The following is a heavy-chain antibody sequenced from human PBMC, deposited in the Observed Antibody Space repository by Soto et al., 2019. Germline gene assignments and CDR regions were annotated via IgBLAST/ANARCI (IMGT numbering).Heavy chain of an antibody. V-gene: IGHV1-18*01. CDR3: ARDRLGNVNYYGLDV. CDR1: GYNFPNYG. D-gene: IGHD1-1*01. Sequence: ASVKVSCKAFGYNFPNYGINWVRQAPGQGLEWMGSISTYNGDTNFAQKFQGRVTMTADTSTSIAYMELRRLRSDDTAVYYCARDRLGNVNYYGLDVSGQGNTVPVTS. CDR2: ISTYNGDT. J-gene: IGHJ6*02.